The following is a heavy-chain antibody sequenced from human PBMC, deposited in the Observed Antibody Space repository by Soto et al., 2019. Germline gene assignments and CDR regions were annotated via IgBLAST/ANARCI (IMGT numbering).Heavy chain of an antibody. CDR3: ARHHGPTTSENWFDP. CDR1: GYTFFTYD. Sequence: QVHLVQSGVEVKTPGASVKVSCQASGYTFFTYDISWVRQAPGQGLEWMGWISTYSVDTKYEQKFQGRVTMTTDTSTTTAYLELRSLRSDDTAVYYCARHHGPTTSENWFDPWGQGTLVTVSS. CDR2: ISTYSVDT. V-gene: IGHV1-18*01. J-gene: IGHJ5*02. D-gene: IGHD5-12*01.